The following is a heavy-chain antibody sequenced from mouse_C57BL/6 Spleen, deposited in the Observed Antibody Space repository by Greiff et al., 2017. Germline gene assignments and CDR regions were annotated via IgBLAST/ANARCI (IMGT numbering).Heavy chain of an antibody. V-gene: IGHV1-39*01. D-gene: IGHD2-1*01. CDR2: INPNYGTT. J-gene: IGHJ2*01. CDR3: AKSMSYYGNFFFDY. Sequence: VQLKESGPELVKPGASVKISCKASGYSFTDYNMNWVKQSTGKSLEWIGVINPNYGTTSYNQKFKGKATLTVDKSSSTAYMQLNSLTSEDSAVYYGAKSMSYYGNFFFDYWGQGTTLTVSS. CDR1: GYSFTDYN.